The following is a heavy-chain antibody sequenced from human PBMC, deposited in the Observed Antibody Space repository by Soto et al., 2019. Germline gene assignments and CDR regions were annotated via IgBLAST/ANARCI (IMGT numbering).Heavy chain of an antibody. CDR2: IYSGGST. J-gene: IGHJ3*02. V-gene: IGHV3-53*01. CDR3: AREASSGWSGGDDAFDI. Sequence: VGSLRLSCAASGFTVSSNYMSWVRQAPGKGLEWVSVIYSGGSTYYADSVKGRFTISRDNSKNTLYLQMNSLRAEDTAVYYCAREASSGWSGGDDAFDIWGQGTMVTVSS. CDR1: GFTVSSNY. D-gene: IGHD6-19*01.